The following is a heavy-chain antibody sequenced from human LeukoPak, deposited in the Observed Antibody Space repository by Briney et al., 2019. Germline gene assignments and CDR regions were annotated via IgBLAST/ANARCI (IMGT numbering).Heavy chain of an antibody. CDR3: ARYLRGCSGGSCYVY. Sequence: ASVKVSCKASGGTFSSYAISWVRQAPGQGLEWMGGIIPIFGTANYARKFQGRVTITADESTSTAYMELSSLRSEDTAVYYCARYLRGCSGGSCYVYWGQGTLVTVSS. CDR1: GGTFSSYA. D-gene: IGHD2-15*01. V-gene: IGHV1-69*13. CDR2: IIPIFGTA. J-gene: IGHJ4*02.